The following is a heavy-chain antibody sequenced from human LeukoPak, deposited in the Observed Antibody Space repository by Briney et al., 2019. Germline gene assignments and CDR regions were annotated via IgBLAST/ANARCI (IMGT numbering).Heavy chain of an antibody. CDR3: ARSPMVRGVTVLFYFDY. CDR1: GGSISSSSYY. J-gene: IGHJ4*02. CDR2: INYSGST. Sequence: PSETLFLTCTVSGGSISSSSYYWGWIRQPPGEGLEWIGSINYSGSTYKNPSLKSRVTTSVDTSKNQFSLKLSSVTAADTAVYYCARSPMVRGVTVLFYFDYWGQGTLVTVSS. V-gene: IGHV4-39*01. D-gene: IGHD3-10*01.